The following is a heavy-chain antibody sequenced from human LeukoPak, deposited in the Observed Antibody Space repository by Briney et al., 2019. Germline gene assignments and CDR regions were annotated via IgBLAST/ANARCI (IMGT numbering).Heavy chain of an antibody. CDR3: ARVEYMDHDFWSGYSWYFDY. CDR1: GGSFSGYY. Sequence: PSETLSLTCAVYGGSFSGYYWSWIRQPPGKGLEWIGEINHSGSTNYNPSLRSRVTISVDTSKNQFSLKLSSVTAADTAVYYCARVEYMDHDFWSGYSWYFDYWGQGTLVTVSS. J-gene: IGHJ4*02. V-gene: IGHV4-34*01. CDR2: INHSGST. D-gene: IGHD3-3*01.